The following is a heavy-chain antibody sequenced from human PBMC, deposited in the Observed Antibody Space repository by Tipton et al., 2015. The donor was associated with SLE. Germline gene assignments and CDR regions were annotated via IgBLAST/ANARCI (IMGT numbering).Heavy chain of an antibody. V-gene: IGHV3-48*03. CDR3: ASHYCSGGSCYYG. D-gene: IGHD2-15*01. CDR1: GFTFSSYE. J-gene: IGHJ4*02. Sequence: SLRLSCAASGFTFSSYEMNWVRQAPGKGLEWVSYISSSGSTIYYADSVKGRFTIPRDNAKNSLYLQMNSLRAEDTAVYYCASHYCSGGSCYYGWGQGTLVTVSS. CDR2: ISSSGSTI.